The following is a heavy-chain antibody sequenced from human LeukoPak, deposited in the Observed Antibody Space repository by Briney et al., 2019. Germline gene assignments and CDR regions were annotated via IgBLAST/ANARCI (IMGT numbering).Heavy chain of an antibody. CDR1: GFTFTSNA. J-gene: IGHJ4*02. D-gene: IGHD3-22*01. CDR3: AKAAQSGYYLVD. Sequence: GGSLRLSCAASGFTFTSNAMSWVRQAPGKGLEWVPAISGSAGSTYYADSVKGRFTIARDNSKNTLYLQMNSMRAEDTAVYYCAKAAQSGYYLVDWGQGTLVTVSS. V-gene: IGHV3-23*01. CDR2: ISGSAGST.